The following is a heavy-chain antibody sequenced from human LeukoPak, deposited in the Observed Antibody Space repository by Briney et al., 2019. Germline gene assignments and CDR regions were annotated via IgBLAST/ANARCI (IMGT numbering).Heavy chain of an antibody. D-gene: IGHD6-13*01. CDR3: ARDQGQAAAGTLGY. CDR2: INPNSGGT. J-gene: IGHJ4*02. CDR1: GYTFTGYY. V-gene: IGHV1-2*04. Sequence: ASVKVSCKASGYTFTGYYMHWVRQAPGQGLEWMGWINPNSGGTNYAQRFQGWVTMTRDTSISTAYMELSRLRSDDTAVYYCARDQGQAAAGTLGYWGQGTLVTVSS.